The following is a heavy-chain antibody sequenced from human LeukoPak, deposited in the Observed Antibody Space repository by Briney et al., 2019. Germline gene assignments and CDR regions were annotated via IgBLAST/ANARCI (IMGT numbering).Heavy chain of an antibody. J-gene: IGHJ4*02. CDR2: INSNGDSR. Sequence: GGSPRLSCAASGFTFSDLSMHWVRQAPGKGLEYVSAINSNGDSRYYANSVRGRFTISRDNSKNMLYLQMDSLRPEDMAVYYCARDGVGGYFDYWGQGTLVTVSS. CDR3: ARDGVGGYFDY. V-gene: IGHV3-64*01. CDR1: GFTFSDLS. D-gene: IGHD3-10*01.